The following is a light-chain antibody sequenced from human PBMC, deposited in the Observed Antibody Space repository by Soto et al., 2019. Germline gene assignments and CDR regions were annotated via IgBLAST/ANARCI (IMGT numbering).Light chain of an antibody. V-gene: IGKV3-20*01. CDR1: QTVGVR. J-gene: IGKJ1*01. CDR2: EAS. Sequence: EIVLTQSPATLSSSPGERATLSCRASQTVGVRLAWYQHKPGQAPRLIIYEASNGAAGIPDRFSGSGSGTDFTLTISRLEPEDFAVYYCQQYGSSRTLGQGTKVDIK. CDR3: QQYGSSRT.